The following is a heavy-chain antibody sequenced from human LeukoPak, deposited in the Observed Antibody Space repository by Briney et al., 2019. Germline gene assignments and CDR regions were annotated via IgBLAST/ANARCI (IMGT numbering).Heavy chain of an antibody. Sequence: GRSLSLSCAASGFTYSSYEVNWVRQAPGKGLEWVSYISSSGSNIYYADSVKGPFAISRDNAKNSLYLQMNSLRAEDTAVYYCARPWPSDSFAYWGERCPVTASS. D-gene: IGHD5-12*01. J-gene: IGHJ4*02. V-gene: IGHV3-48*03. CDR3: ARPWPSDSFAY. CDR2: ISSSGSNI. CDR1: GFTYSSYE.